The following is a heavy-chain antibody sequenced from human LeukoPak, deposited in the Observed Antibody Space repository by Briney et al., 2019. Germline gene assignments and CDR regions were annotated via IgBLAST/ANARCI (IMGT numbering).Heavy chain of an antibody. J-gene: IGHJ3*02. CDR2: ISSSSSYI. D-gene: IGHD3-3*02. CDR3: ARAGIFGVVVAFDI. V-gene: IGHV3-21*01. Sequence: GGSLRLSCAASGFTFSSYSMNWVRQAPGKGLEWVSSISSSSSYIYYADSVKGRFTISRDNAKNSLYLQMSSLRAEDTAVYYCARAGIFGVVVAFDIWGQGTMVTVSS. CDR1: GFTFSSYS.